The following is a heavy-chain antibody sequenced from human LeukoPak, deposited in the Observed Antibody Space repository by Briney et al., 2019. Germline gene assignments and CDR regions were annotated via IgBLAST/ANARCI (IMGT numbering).Heavy chain of an antibody. Sequence: PGGSLRLSCAASGFTFSSYEMNWVRQAPGKGLEWVSYISSSGRTRYYADSVKGRFTISGDNAKNSLYLQMNSLRAEDTAVYYCARASTTGWFFDLWGRGTLVTVSS. CDR3: ARASTTGWFFDL. V-gene: IGHV3-48*03. J-gene: IGHJ2*01. CDR2: ISSSGRTR. D-gene: IGHD4-17*01. CDR1: GFTFSSYE.